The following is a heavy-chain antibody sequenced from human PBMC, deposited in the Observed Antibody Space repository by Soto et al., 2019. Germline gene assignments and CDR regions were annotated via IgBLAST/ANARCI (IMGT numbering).Heavy chain of an antibody. CDR2: ISSSSSYI. CDR1: GVTFSCYG. CDR3: ARVRGGSLGTSDY. D-gene: IGHD2-15*01. J-gene: IGHJ4*02. V-gene: IGHV3-21*01. Sequence: PGGPLRRCCPSSGVTFSCYGRHWVRPAPGKGLEWVSSISSSSSYIYYADSVKGRFTISRDNAKNSLYLQMNSLRAEDTAVYYCARVRGGSLGTSDYWGQGNLVTVSS.